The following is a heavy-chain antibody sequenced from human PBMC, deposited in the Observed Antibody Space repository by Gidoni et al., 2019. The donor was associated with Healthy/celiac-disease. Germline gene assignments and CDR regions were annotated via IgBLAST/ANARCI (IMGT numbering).Heavy chain of an antibody. CDR2: IYSGGST. V-gene: IGHV3-53*01. D-gene: IGHD5-12*01. CDR1: GFTVRSNY. Sequence: EVQLVESGGGLIQPGGSLRLSCAASGFTVRSNYMSWVRQAPGKGLEWVSVIYSGGSTYYADSVKGRFTISRDNSKNTLYLQMNSLRAEDTAVYYCARDPRGYSGYDFRGGMDVWGQGTTVTVSS. J-gene: IGHJ6*02. CDR3: ARDPRGYSGYDFRGGMDV.